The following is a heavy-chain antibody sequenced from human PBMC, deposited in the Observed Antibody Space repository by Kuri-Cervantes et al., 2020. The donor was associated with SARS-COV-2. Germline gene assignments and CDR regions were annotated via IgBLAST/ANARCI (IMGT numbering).Heavy chain of an antibody. CDR2: ISSSSSYI. CDR1: GFTFSSYS. D-gene: IGHD4-17*01. V-gene: IGHV3-21*01. Sequence: GESLKISCAASGFTFSSYSMNWVRQAPGKGLEWVSSISSSSSYIYYADSVKGRFTISRDNAKNSLYLQMNSLRAEDTAVYYCAKEHTMTTQGDYYYGMDVWGQGTTVTVSS. CDR3: AKEHTMTTQGDYYYGMDV. J-gene: IGHJ6*02.